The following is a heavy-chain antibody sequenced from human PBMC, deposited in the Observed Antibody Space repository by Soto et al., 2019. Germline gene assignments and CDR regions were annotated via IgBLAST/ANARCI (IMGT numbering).Heavy chain of an antibody. J-gene: IGHJ4*02. CDR1: GFTLSSYG. Sequence: QVQLVESGGGVVQPWGSLRLSCAASGFTLSSYGIHWVRQAPGKGLAWVAASSHDGTSQLYAVSVKGRFSISRDNSKNTLYLPMDSLRAEDTAIYYCAKGELPSLDFLLCHWGQGTLVTVPS. V-gene: IGHV3-30*18. CDR2: SSHDGTSQ. D-gene: IGHD3-9*01. CDR3: AKGELPSLDFLLCH.